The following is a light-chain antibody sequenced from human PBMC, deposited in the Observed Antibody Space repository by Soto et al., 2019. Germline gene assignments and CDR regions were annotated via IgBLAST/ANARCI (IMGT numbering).Light chain of an antibody. V-gene: IGKV3-15*01. Sequence: IGMTQAPVTLCASKGERATLSCWASQTVGSNLAWYQQQPGQTPRLLIYGASTRATGIPARFSGSGSGTEFTLTISSLQSEDFAVYYCQQYNNWPLPFGGGTKAAIK. CDR1: QTVGSN. J-gene: IGKJ4*01. CDR3: QQYNNWPLP. CDR2: GAS.